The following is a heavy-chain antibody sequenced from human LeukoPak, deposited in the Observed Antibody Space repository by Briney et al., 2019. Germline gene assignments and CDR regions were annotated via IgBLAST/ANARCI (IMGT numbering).Heavy chain of an antibody. CDR3: VKDIVVVPAAGNWFDP. CDR1: GFTFSSSA. CDR2: LTGGSDNS. D-gene: IGHD2-2*01. J-gene: IGHJ5*02. V-gene: IGHV3-23*01. Sequence: GGSLRLSCAASGFTFSSSAMTWVRQAPGKGLEWVSSLTGGSDNSEHADSVKGRFSISRDNSKNTLYLQMNSLTAEDTAVYYCVKDIVVVPAAGNWFDPWGQGTLVTVSS.